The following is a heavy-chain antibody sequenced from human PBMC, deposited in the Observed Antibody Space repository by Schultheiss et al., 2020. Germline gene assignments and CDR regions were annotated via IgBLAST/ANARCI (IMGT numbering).Heavy chain of an antibody. CDR3: ARDPSLSILEWYYGMDV. D-gene: IGHD3-3*01. V-gene: IGHV3-48*03. Sequence: GGSLRLSCAASGFTFSSYEMNWVRQAPGKGLEWVSYISSSGSTIYYADSVKGRFTISRDNAKNSLYLQMNSLRAEDTAVYYCARDPSLSILEWYYGMDVWGQGNTVTVSS. J-gene: IGHJ6*02. CDR2: ISSSGSTI. CDR1: GFTFSSYE.